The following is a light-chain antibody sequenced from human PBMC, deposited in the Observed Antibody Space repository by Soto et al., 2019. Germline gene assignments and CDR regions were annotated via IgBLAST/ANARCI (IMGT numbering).Light chain of an antibody. CDR3: LHHGSSLWT. CDR1: QSVSSSY. J-gene: IGKJ1*01. CDR2: GAS. Sequence: IVLTQSPGTLSLSPGERATLCCRTSQSVSSSYLAWYQQKPGQAPRLLIYGASSRATGIPDRFSGSGSGTDFTLTISRLEPEDFAMYYCLHHGSSLWTFGQGTKVDIK. V-gene: IGKV3-20*01.